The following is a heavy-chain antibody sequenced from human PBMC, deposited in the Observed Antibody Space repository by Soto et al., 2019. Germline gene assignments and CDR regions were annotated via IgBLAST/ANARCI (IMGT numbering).Heavy chain of an antibody. V-gene: IGHV4-31*03. CDR2: IYYSGST. Sequence: NPSETLSLTCTVSGGSISSGGYYWSWIRQHPGKGLEWIGYIYYSGSTYYNPSLKSRVTISVDTSKNQFSLKLSSVTAADTAVYYCARSITGTTHWFDPWGQGTLVTVSS. D-gene: IGHD1-7*01. CDR1: GGSISSGGYY. CDR3: ARSITGTTHWFDP. J-gene: IGHJ5*02.